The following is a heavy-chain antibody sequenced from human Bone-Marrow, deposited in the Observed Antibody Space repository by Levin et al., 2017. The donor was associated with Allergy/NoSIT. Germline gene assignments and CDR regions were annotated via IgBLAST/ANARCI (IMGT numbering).Heavy chain of an antibody. D-gene: IGHD6-13*01. CDR1: GGSVSSGSYC. Sequence: SETLSLTCTVSGGSVSSGSYCWTWVRQPPGKRLEWIGHAFYSGRTNYNSSLTSRVAIAGDSYKNQFSLKLTSVTSADTAVYYCARFRLGAAATLFDLWGQGTLVTVSA. J-gene: IGHJ4*02. CDR3: ARFRLGAAATLFDL. CDR2: AFYSGRT. V-gene: IGHV4-61*01.